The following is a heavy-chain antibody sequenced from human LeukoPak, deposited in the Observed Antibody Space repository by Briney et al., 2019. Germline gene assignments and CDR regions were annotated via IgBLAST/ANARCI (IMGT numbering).Heavy chain of an antibody. J-gene: IGHJ4*02. Sequence: SETLSLTCTVSGGSLSSYYWSWIRQPPGKGLEWIGYIYYSGSTNYNPSLKSRVTISVDTSKNQFSLKLSSVTAADTAVYYCAREILGYCSSTSCYGYFDYWGQGTLVTVSS. CDR1: GGSLSSYY. D-gene: IGHD2-2*01. V-gene: IGHV4-59*01. CDR2: IYYSGST. CDR3: AREILGYCSSTSCYGYFDY.